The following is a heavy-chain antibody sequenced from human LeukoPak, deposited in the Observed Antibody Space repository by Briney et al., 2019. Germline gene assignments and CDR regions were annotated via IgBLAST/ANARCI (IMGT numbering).Heavy chain of an antibody. CDR1: GFTFTTFA. Sequence: GGSVRLSCAASGFTFTTFAMSWVRQPPGQGLEWVGSIFPGGGEINYADSVRGRFTISRDNSKSTLFLQMNSLRAEDTAIYYCATYRQVLLPFEAWGQGTLVTVSS. D-gene: IGHD5-18*01. CDR3: ATYRQVLLPFEA. J-gene: IGHJ5*02. CDR2: IFPGGGEI. V-gene: IGHV3-23*01.